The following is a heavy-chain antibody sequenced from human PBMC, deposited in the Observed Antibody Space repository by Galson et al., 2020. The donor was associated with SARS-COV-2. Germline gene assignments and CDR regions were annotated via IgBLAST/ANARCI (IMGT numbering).Heavy chain of an antibody. J-gene: IGHJ4*02. CDR2: IFYTGST. D-gene: IGHD1-26*01. CDR3: ARRESYYYFNY. CDR1: GGSISNIKYY. V-gene: IGHV4-39*01. Sequence: SETLSLTCTVSGGSISNIKYYWGWIRQPPGKGLEWIGNIFYTGSTFYNPSLKSRVTISVDTSKNQFSLKLNSVTAADTAVYYCARRESYYYFNYWGQGTLVTVSS.